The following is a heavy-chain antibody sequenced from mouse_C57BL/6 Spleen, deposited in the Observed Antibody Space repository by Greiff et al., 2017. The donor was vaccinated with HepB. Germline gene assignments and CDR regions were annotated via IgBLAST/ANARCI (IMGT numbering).Heavy chain of an antibody. J-gene: IGHJ1*03. V-gene: IGHV1-18*01. D-gene: IGHD1-1*01. CDR3: ARRGLTTIVARWYFDV. Sequence: EVQLQQSGPELVKPGASVKIPCKASGYTFTDYNMDWVKQSHGKSLEWIGDINPNNGGTNYNQKFKGKATLTVDKSSSTAYMELRSLTSEDTAVYYCARRGLTTIVARWYFDVWGTGTTVTVSS. CDR2: INPNNGGT. CDR1: GYTFTDYN.